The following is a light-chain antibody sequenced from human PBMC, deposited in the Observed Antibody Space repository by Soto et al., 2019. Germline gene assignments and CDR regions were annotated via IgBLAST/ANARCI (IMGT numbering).Light chain of an antibody. Sequence: EIVLTQSPDTLSLSPGERATLSCRASQSVSSGYLVWYQQKPGQAPRLLIYGASSRATGIPDRFSGSGSGTDFTLTISRLEPEDFAVYYCQQYGTSRLTFGGGTKVESK. J-gene: IGKJ4*01. CDR3: QQYGTSRLT. CDR1: QSVSSGY. V-gene: IGKV3-20*01. CDR2: GAS.